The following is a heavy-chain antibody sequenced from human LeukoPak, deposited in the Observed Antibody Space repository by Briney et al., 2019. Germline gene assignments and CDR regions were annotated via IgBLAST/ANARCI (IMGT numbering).Heavy chain of an antibody. CDR3: ARDRHIAAAVYYYYMDV. Sequence: ASVKVSCKASGYTFTSYIISWVRQAPGQGLEWMGWINTYNGNTDYAQRVQGRVTMTTDTSTSTAYMELRSLRSDDTAVYYCARDRHIAAAVYYYYMDVWGKGTPVTVSS. D-gene: IGHD6-13*01. V-gene: IGHV1-18*01. CDR2: INTYNGNT. J-gene: IGHJ6*03. CDR1: GYTFTSYI.